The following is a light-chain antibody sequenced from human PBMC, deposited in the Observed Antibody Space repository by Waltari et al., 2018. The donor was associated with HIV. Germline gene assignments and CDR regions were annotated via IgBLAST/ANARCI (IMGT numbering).Light chain of an antibody. J-gene: IGLJ3*02. CDR3: SSYTSSSTPWV. Sequence: QSALTQPASVSGSPGQSITIPCTGTSSDVGGYNYVSWYQQHPGKAPQLLIYVFSKRPSGVSNRFSCSKYGNTASLTISGLQAEDEADYYCSSYTSSSTPWVFGGGTKLTFL. CDR2: VFS. V-gene: IGLV2-14*03. CDR1: SSDVGGYNY.